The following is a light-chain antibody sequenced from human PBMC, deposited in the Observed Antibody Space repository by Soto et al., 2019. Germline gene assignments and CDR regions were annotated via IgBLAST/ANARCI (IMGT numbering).Light chain of an antibody. CDR2: GAS. CDR3: QQYNNWQT. Sequence: EIVLTQSPATLSVSPGERSTLSCRASQSIGSNLACYQQKPGQAPRLLIYGASTRATDIPARFSGSGSGTEFALTISSLQSEDFAVYYCQQYNNWQTFGQGTKLDLK. J-gene: IGKJ2*01. CDR1: QSIGSN. V-gene: IGKV3D-15*01.